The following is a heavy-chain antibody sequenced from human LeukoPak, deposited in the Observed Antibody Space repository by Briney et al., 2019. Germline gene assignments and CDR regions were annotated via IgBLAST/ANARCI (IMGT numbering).Heavy chain of an antibody. CDR2: IKEDESAK. CDR1: GFTFRSYW. Sequence: GGSLRLCCAASGFTFRSYWMAWVRQAPGKGLEWVANIKEDESAKHQADSVKGRFTISRDNAQNSVYLQMSSLRGEDTAVYYCARDVGGSLDYWGQGTLVTVSS. CDR3: ARDVGGSLDY. J-gene: IGHJ4*02. D-gene: IGHD1-26*01. V-gene: IGHV3-7*01.